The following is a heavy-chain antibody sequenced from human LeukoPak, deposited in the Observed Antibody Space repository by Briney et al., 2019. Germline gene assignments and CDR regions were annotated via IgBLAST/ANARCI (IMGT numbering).Heavy chain of an antibody. CDR1: GYSISSGYY. CDR3: ASDVQLERSTEGVFDI. D-gene: IGHD1-1*01. J-gene: IGHJ3*02. Sequence: SETLSLTCTVSGYSISSGYYWGWIRQPPGKGLEWIGSIYHSGSTYYNPSLKSRVTISVDTSKNQFSLKLSSVTAADTAVYYCASDVQLERSTEGVFDIWGQGTMVTVSS. CDR2: IYHSGST. V-gene: IGHV4-38-2*02.